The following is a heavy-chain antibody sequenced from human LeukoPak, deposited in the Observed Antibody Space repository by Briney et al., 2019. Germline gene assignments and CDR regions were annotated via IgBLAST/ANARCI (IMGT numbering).Heavy chain of an antibody. J-gene: IGHJ4*02. Sequence: SETLSLTCTVSGGSISSYYWSWIRQPPGKGLEWIGYIYYSGSTNYNPSLKSRVTISVDTSKNQFSLKLSSVTAADTAAYYCARDDSGYDYFDNWGQGTLVTVSS. CDR2: IYYSGST. V-gene: IGHV4-59*01. D-gene: IGHD5-12*01. CDR1: GGSISSYY. CDR3: ARDDSGYDYFDN.